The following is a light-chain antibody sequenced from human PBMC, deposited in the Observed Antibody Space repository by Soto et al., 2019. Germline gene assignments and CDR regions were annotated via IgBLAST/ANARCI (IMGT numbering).Light chain of an antibody. CDR1: QSISNY. J-gene: IGKJ3*01. Sequence: DIQMTQSPSSLSASVGDRVTITCRASQSISNYLNWYQQKPGKAPKLLFYAASSLQSGVPSRFSGRGSGTEFTLTISRLQPEDFATYSCQRSYTTLFTFGPGTNVDI. CDR3: QRSYTTLFT. CDR2: AAS. V-gene: IGKV1-39*01.